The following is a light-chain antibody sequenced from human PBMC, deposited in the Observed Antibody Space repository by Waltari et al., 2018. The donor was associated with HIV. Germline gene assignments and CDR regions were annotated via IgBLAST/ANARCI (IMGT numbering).Light chain of an antibody. CDR2: SSN. J-gene: IGLJ2*01. V-gene: IGLV7-43*01. Sequence: QTVVTQEPSVTVSPGGTVTLNCTSATGPVSSGHYANWFQQRPGQAPRPLIYSSNKKHCWTPARFSGSLVGDRAVLFLSTVWPEDEADYYCMLFFRSSYLFGGGTKVTVL. CDR3: MLFFRSSYL. CDR1: TGPVSSGHY.